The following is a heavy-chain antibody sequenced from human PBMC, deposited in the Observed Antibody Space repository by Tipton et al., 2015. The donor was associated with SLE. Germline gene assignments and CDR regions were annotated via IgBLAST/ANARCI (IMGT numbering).Heavy chain of an antibody. CDR2: ISYDGSNK. J-gene: IGHJ3*02. D-gene: IGHD2-15*01. CDR1: GFTFSSYA. CDR3: ARDGVVVVAATQGAFDI. V-gene: IGHV3-30*04. Sequence: SLRLSCAASGFTFSSYAMHWVRQAPGKGLEWVAVISYDGSNKYYADSVKGRFTTSRDNSKNTLYLQMNSLRAEDTAVYYCARDGVVVVAATQGAFDIWGQGTMVTVSS.